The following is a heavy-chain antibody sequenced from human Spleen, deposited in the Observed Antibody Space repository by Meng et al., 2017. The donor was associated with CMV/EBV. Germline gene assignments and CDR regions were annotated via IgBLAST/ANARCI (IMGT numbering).Heavy chain of an antibody. CDR2: INHSGST. Sequence: SETLSLTCTVSGGSISGYYWSWIRQPPGKGLEWIGEINHSGSTNYNPSLKSRVTISVDTSKNQFSLKLSSVTAADTAVYYCARDRLHYYGSGSYYTPRYYYYGMDVWGQGTTVTVSS. CDR1: GGSISGYY. V-gene: IGHV4-34*01. J-gene: IGHJ6*02. CDR3: ARDRLHYYGSGSYYTPRYYYYGMDV. D-gene: IGHD3-10*01.